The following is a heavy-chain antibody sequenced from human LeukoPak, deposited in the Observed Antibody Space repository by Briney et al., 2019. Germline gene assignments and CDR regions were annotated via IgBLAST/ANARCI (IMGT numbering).Heavy chain of an antibody. CDR2: INHSGST. Sequence: SETLSLTCAVYGGSFSGYYWSWIRQPPGKGLEWIGEINHSGSTNYSPSLKSRVTISVDTSKNQFSLKLSSVTAADTAVYYCARVLRGGGYYYYYYMDVWGKGTTVTVSS. J-gene: IGHJ6*03. CDR1: GGSFSGYY. V-gene: IGHV4-34*01. CDR3: ARVLRGGGYYYYYYMDV. D-gene: IGHD3-16*01.